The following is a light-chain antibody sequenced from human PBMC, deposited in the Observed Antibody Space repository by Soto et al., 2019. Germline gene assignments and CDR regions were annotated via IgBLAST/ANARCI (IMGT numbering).Light chain of an antibody. Sequence: QSVLTQPASVSGSPGQSVTISCTGASSDVGGYDYVSWYQQHPGKAPKLILYEVNNRPAGVSSHFSGSKSANTASLIISGRQDDDEADYYCSSYSTTSTLVFGAGTKLTVL. J-gene: IGLJ1*01. CDR2: EVN. CDR1: SSDVGGYDY. CDR3: SSYSTTSTLV. V-gene: IGLV2-14*01.